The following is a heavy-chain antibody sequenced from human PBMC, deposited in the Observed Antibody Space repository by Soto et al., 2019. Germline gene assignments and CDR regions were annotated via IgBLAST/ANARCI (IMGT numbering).Heavy chain of an antibody. V-gene: IGHV3-23*01. CDR2: ISGSGGST. Sequence: EVQLLESGGGLVQPGGSLRLSCAASGFTFSSYAMSWVRQAPGKGLEWVSAISGSGGSTYYADSVKGRFTISRDNSKXTLXXXXXXLRAEDTAVYYCANALPRWFGESIDYWGQGTLVTVSS. CDR3: ANALPRWFGESIDY. D-gene: IGHD3-10*01. CDR1: GFTFSSYA. J-gene: IGHJ4*02.